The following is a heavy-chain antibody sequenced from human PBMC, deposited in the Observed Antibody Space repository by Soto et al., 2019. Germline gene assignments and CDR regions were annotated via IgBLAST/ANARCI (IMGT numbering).Heavy chain of an antibody. CDR1: GGSFSGYD. V-gene: IGHV4-34*01. D-gene: IGHD1-1*01. CDR3: ARTPIRGGTPIRYFDY. J-gene: IGHJ4*02. Sequence: SETLSLTCAVYGGSFSGYDWSWIRQPPGKGLEWIGEINHSGSTNYNPSLKSRVTISVDTSKNQFSLKLSSVTAADTAVYYCARTPIRGGTPIRYFDYWGQGTLVTVSS. CDR2: INHSGST.